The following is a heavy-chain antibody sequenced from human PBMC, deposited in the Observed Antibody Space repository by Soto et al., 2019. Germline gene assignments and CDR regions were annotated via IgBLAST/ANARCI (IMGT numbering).Heavy chain of an antibody. Sequence: SETLCLTCAVYGGSFSGYYCTWIRQPPGTGLEWIGEINHSGSTNYNPSLKSRVTISVDTSKNQFSLKLTSVTAADTAVYYCARDKITGLFDYWGQGTLVTVS. V-gene: IGHV4-34*01. D-gene: IGHD2-8*02. CDR3: ARDKITGLFDY. CDR1: GGSFSGYY. CDR2: INHSGST. J-gene: IGHJ4*02.